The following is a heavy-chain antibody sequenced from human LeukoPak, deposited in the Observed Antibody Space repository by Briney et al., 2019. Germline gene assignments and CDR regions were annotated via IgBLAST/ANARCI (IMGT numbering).Heavy chain of an antibody. V-gene: IGHV1-18*01. D-gene: IGHD2-2*01. CDR1: GYTSTSYG. CDR3: ARVAIGYCSSTSCHPGGMDV. Sequence: ASVNVSCKASGYTSTSYGISWVRQAPGQGLEWMGWISAYNGNTNYAQKLQGRVTMTTDTSTSTAYMELRSLRSDDTAVYYCARVAIGYCSSTSCHPGGMDVWGQGTTVTVSS. CDR2: ISAYNGNT. J-gene: IGHJ6*02.